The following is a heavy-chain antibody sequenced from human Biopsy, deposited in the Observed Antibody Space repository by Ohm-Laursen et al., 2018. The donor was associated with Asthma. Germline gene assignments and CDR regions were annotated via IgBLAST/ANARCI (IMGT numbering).Heavy chain of an antibody. D-gene: IGHD3-22*01. CDR2: IYSGGTS. Sequence: SLRLSCSALGFAVSRDYMFWVRQAPAKGLEWVSVIYSGGTSHTADSVRGRFTISRDYSKNTLYLQMHSLRAEDTAVYYCARGDSSNWSHYYFDYWGQGTLVTVSS. V-gene: IGHV3-53*01. J-gene: IGHJ4*02. CDR1: GFAVSRDY. CDR3: ARGDSSNWSHYYFDY.